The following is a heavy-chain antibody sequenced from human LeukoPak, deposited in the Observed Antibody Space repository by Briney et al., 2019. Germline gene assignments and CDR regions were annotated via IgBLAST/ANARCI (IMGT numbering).Heavy chain of an antibody. CDR3: ARKAGYYYGSGDY. D-gene: IGHD3-10*01. Sequence: GGSLRLSCAGSGFTFSTYGMSWVRQTPGKGLEWVSSIGGSGGSTYYADSVKGRFTISRDNSKNTLYLQMNSLRAEDTAVYYCARKAGYYYGSGDYWGQGTLVTVSS. J-gene: IGHJ4*02. V-gene: IGHV3-23*01. CDR1: GFTFSTYG. CDR2: IGGSGGST.